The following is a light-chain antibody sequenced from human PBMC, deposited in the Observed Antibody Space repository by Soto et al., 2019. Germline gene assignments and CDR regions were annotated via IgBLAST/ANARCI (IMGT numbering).Light chain of an antibody. Sequence: AMQSTQSPSSLASAVVDRVTIAFLASQGISTLLAWYQQKPGKAPKVLIYESSLLQSGVPSRFSGSGSGTDFTLTISSLQPEDFATYYCQHFKSFPITFGQGTRLEIK. CDR3: QHFKSFPIT. CDR1: QGISTL. CDR2: ESS. V-gene: IGKV1-13*02. J-gene: IGKJ5*01.